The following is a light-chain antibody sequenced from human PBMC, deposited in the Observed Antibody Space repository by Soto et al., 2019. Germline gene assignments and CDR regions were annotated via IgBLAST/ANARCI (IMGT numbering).Light chain of an antibody. J-gene: IGKJ5*01. V-gene: IGKV3-20*01. CDR2: GAA. CDR3: QQYSNWPPIT. CDR1: QSISHY. Sequence: EIGLTQSPGTLSLSPGERATLSCRANQSISHYLAWYQQKPGQSPRLLIYGAASRAIGIPDRFNGSGSETTFTLTISRLQPEDFALYYCQQYSNWPPITFGQGTRLEIK.